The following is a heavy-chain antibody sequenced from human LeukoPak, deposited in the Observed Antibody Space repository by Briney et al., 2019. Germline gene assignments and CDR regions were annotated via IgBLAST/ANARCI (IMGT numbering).Heavy chain of an antibody. V-gene: IGHV4-59*08. CDR1: GGSISSYY. CDR2: IYYSGST. J-gene: IGHJ4*02. Sequence: SETLSLTCTVSGGSISSYYWSWIRQPPGKGLEWIGYIYYSGSTNYNPSLKSRVTISVDTSKNQFSLKLSSVTAADTAVYYCARHRVLSAAGFDYWGQGTLVTVSS. CDR3: ARHRVLSAAGFDY. D-gene: IGHD6-13*01.